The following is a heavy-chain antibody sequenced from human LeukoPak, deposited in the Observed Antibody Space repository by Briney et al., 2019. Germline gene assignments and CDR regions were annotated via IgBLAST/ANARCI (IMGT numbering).Heavy chain of an antibody. CDR2: ISTTSTYT. CDR3: ARHGRSTWQ. J-gene: IGHJ4*02. D-gene: IGHD6-13*01. Sequence: GGSLRLSCAASGFIFSDHWMHWVRQAPGKGLEWVSYISTTSTYTKYADSVKGRFTISRDNPKTSLYLQMNNLRAEDTAVYYCARHGRSTWQWGQGTLVTVSS. V-gene: IGHV3-11*06. CDR1: GFIFSDHW.